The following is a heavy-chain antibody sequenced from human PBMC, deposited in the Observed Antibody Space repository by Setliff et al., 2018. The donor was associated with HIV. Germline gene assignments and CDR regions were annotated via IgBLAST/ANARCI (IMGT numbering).Heavy chain of an antibody. Sequence: GGSLRLSCAASGFTVSSNYMSWVRQAPGKGLEWVSVISGSGDSTFYADSLKGRFTISRDNSKSTLYLQMNSLRAEDTAVYYCAKTLPTLYPPHDYYFAMDVWGQGTTVTVSS. CDR2: ISGSGDST. J-gene: IGHJ6*02. V-gene: IGHV3-23*01. CDR1: GFTVSSNY. CDR3: AKTLPTLYPPHDYYFAMDV. D-gene: IGHD2-15*01.